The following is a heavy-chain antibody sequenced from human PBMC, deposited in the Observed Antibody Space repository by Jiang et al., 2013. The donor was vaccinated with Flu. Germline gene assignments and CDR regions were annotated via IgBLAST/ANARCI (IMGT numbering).Heavy chain of an antibody. CDR3: AKDLKRGDY. D-gene: IGHD3-10*01. J-gene: IGHJ4*02. CDR2: INGGNSGGA. CDR1: GFTFSSYA. Sequence: VQLVESGGGLVQPGGSLRLSCAASGFTFSSYAMSWVRQAPGKGLEWVSGINGGNSGGAYYADSVKGRFTISRDNSKNTVYLQMNSLRAEDTAVYYCAKDLKRGDYWGQGTLVTVSS. V-gene: IGHV3-23*04.